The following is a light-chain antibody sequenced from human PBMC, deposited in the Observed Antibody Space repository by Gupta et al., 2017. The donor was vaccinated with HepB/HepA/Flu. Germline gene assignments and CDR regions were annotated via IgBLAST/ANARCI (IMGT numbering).Light chain of an antibody. CDR3: QQSDNTPWT. J-gene: IGKJ1*01. CDR2: SAS. Sequence: DIQMTQSPSSLSASIGDRVTISCRASQNINTYLAWYQQKPGKAPKLLIYSASSLQSGVPSRFSGSGSATDFTLTISSLQPEDFAIYFCQQSDNTPWTFGQGTKVEI. V-gene: IGKV1-39*01. CDR1: QNINTY.